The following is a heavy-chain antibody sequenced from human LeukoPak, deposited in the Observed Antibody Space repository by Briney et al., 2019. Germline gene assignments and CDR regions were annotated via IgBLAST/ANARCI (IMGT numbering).Heavy chain of an antibody. V-gene: IGHV3-23*01. CDR1: GFTFSSYA. Sequence: PGGSLRLSCAASGFTFSSYAMSWVRQAPGKGLEWVSAISGSGGSTYYADSVKGRFTISRDNSKNTLYLQMNSLRVEDTAVYYCAKDVAAAGTNWFDPWGQGTLVTVS. J-gene: IGHJ5*02. D-gene: IGHD6-13*01. CDR2: ISGSGGST. CDR3: AKDVAAAGTNWFDP.